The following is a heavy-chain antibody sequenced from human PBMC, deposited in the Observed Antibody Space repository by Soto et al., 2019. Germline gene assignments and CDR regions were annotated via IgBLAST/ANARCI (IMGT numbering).Heavy chain of an antibody. CDR1: GFTFSSYA. CDR3: AKDYLHCSGGSCYSGTSDAFDI. D-gene: IGHD2-15*01. J-gene: IGHJ3*02. V-gene: IGHV3-23*01. CDR2: ISGSGGST. Sequence: GESLKISCAASGFTFSSYAMSWVRQAPGKGLEWVSAISGSGGSTYYADSVKGRFTISRDNSKNTLYLQMNSLRAEDTAVYYCAKDYLHCSGGSCYSGTSDAFDIWGQGTMVTVSS.